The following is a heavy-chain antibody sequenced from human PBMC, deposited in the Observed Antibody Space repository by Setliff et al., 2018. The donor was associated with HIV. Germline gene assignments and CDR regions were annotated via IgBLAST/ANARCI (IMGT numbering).Heavy chain of an antibody. D-gene: IGHD3-22*01. CDR1: GDSISSSAYY. CDR3: ARYMTYYFDSSGSFGWFDP. J-gene: IGHJ5*02. Sequence: SETLSLTCTVSGDSISSSAYYWGWIRQSPGKGLEWIGSLHYSGNTYYNSSLKSRVTISLDTSKNQFSLKLNSVTAADTAVYYCARYMTYYFDSSGSFGWFDPWGQGTLVTVSS. CDR2: LHYSGNT. V-gene: IGHV4-39*07.